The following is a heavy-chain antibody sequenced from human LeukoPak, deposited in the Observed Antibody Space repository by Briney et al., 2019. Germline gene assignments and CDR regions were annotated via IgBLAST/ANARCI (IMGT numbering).Heavy chain of an antibody. Sequence: KAGGSLRLSCAASGFTFTNAWMSWVRQAPGKGLEWVGRIKSKTDGGTTDYAAPVKGRFTISRDDSKNTLYLQMNSLKTEDTAVYYCTTERLIALYGMDVWGQGTTVTVSS. CDR2: IKSKTDGGTT. D-gene: IGHD3-22*01. CDR1: GFTFTNAW. J-gene: IGHJ6*02. V-gene: IGHV3-15*01. CDR3: TTERLIALYGMDV.